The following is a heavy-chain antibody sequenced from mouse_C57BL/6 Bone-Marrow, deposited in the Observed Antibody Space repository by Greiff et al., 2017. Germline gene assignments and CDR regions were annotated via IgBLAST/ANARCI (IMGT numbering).Heavy chain of an antibody. CDR3: ARGAYYSNFAWFAY. D-gene: IGHD2-5*01. CDR1: GFTFSDYY. V-gene: IGHV5-12*01. CDR2: ISNGGGST. Sequence: EVKLVESGGGLVQPGGSLKLSCAASGFTFSDYYMYWVRQTPEKRLEWVAYISNGGGSTYYPDTVKGRFTISRDNAKNTLYLQMSRLKSEDTAMYSCARGAYYSNFAWFAYWGQGTLVTVSA. J-gene: IGHJ3*01.